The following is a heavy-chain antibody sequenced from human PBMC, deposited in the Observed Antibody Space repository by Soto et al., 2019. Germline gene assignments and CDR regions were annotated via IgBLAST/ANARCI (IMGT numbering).Heavy chain of an antibody. Sequence: EVQLVESGGGMVKPGGSLRLSCAASGFTFSSYSINWVRQAPGKVLEWVPSISSSSSYIYYADSVKGRFTTSRDNAKNSLYLQMNSLRAEDTAVYYCARIPGYCSGCSCYVHWYFDLCGRRTLVTVSS. CDR2: ISSSSSYI. CDR1: GFTFSSYS. CDR3: ARIPGYCSGCSCYVHWYFDL. J-gene: IGHJ2*01. D-gene: IGHD2-15*01. V-gene: IGHV3-21*01.